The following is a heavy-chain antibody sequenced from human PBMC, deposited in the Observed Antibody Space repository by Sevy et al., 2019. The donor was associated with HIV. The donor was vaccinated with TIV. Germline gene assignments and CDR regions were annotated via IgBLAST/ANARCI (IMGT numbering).Heavy chain of an antibody. V-gene: IGHV3-30*04. Sequence: GGSLRLSCVASTFTFSHYAMHWVRQAPGKGLQWVASISYNGEDENYADSVAGRFTISSDNPKNTLFLQMSSLRPEDTDLYYCARDWGTPPTAILYHFDFWGQGIPVTVSS. CDR1: TFTFSHYA. CDR3: ARDWGTPPTAILYHFDF. D-gene: IGHD3-16*01. J-gene: IGHJ4*02. CDR2: ISYNGEDE.